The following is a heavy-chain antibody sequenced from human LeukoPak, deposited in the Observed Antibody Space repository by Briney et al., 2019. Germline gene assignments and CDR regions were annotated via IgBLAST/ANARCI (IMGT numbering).Heavy chain of an antibody. CDR2: IKQDGSEK. CDR1: GFTFSSYW. CDR3: ARNQRRLDY. Sequence: GGSLRLSCAASGFTFSSYWMSWIRQAPGKGLELVANIKQDGSEKYYVDFVKGRFTISRDNAKNSLYLQMNSLRAEDTAVYYCARNQRRLDYWGQGTLVTVSS. V-gene: IGHV3-7*01. D-gene: IGHD1-14*01. J-gene: IGHJ4*02.